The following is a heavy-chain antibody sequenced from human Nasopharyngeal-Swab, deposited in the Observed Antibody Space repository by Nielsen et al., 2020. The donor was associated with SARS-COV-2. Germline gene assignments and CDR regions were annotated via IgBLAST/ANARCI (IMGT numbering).Heavy chain of an antibody. D-gene: IGHD6-13*01. CDR2: INTNTGNP. J-gene: IGHJ6*02. V-gene: IGHV7-4-1*02. Sequence: ASVKVSCKASGYTFTSYAMNWVRQAPGQGLEWMGWINTNTGNPTYAQGFTGRFVFSLDTSVSTAYLQISSLKAEDTAVYYCARGFAGIYPPQSYYCYGMDVWGQGTTVTVSS. CDR3: ARGFAGIYPPQSYYCYGMDV. CDR1: GYTFTSYA.